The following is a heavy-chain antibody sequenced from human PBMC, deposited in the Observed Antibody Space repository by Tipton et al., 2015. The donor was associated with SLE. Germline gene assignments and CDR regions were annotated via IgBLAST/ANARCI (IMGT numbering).Heavy chain of an antibody. CDR2: INHSGST. Sequence: TLSLTCTVSGGSISSYYWSWIRQPPGKGLEWIGEINHSGSTNYSPSLKSRVTISVDTSKNQFSLKLSSVTAADTAVYYCARAYAGDVDYWGQGTLVTVSS. J-gene: IGHJ4*02. D-gene: IGHD2-2*01. CDR3: ARAYAGDVDY. CDR1: GGSISSYY. V-gene: IGHV4-34*01.